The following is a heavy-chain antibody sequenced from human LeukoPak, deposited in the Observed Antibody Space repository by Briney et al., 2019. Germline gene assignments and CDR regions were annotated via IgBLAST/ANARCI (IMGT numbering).Heavy chain of an antibody. V-gene: IGHV3-21*01. Sequence: GGSLRLSCAASGFTFSSYSMNWVRQAPGKGLEWVSSISSSSSYIYYADSVKGRFTISSDNAKNSLYLQMNSLRAEDTAVYYCARDRYDFWSGYYPYYFDYWGQGTLVTVSS. D-gene: IGHD3-3*01. CDR3: ARDRYDFWSGYYPYYFDY. CDR2: ISSSSSYI. J-gene: IGHJ4*02. CDR1: GFTFSSYS.